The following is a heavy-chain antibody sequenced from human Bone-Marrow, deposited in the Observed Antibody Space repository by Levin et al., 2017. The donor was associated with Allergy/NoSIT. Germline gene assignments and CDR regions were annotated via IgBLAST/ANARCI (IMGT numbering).Heavy chain of an antibody. J-gene: IGHJ3*02. CDR1: GGTFSSYA. D-gene: IGHD2-15*01. Sequence: SVKVSCKASGGTFSSYAISWVRQAPGQGLEWMGGIIPIFGTANYAQKFQGRVTITADESTSTAYMELSSLRSEDTAVYYCASGGAWGYCSGGSCYGPDAFDIWGQGTMVTVSS. CDR3: ASGGAWGYCSGGSCYGPDAFDI. V-gene: IGHV1-69*13. CDR2: IIPIFGTA.